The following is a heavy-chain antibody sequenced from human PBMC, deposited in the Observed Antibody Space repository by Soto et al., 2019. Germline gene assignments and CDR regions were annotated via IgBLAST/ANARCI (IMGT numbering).Heavy chain of an antibody. V-gene: IGHV3-7*01. CDR3: ARDPIRGDGYVLDS. D-gene: IGHD5-12*01. J-gene: IGHJ5*01. CDR1: GFTFSSYW. Sequence: GGSLRLSCEAYGFTFSSYWMGWVRQAPGKGLEWVANINRDGSERYYVDSVKGRFTISRDNAKNSVYLQMNSLRAEDSAVYYCARDPIRGDGYVLDSWGQGALVTVSS. CDR2: INRDGSER.